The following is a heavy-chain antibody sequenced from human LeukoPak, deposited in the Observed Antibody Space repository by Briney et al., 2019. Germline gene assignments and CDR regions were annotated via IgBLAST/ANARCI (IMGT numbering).Heavy chain of an antibody. J-gene: IGHJ1*01. CDR3: ARGDYGGNPNAEYFQH. V-gene: IGHV3-48*01. CDR1: GFTFSSYA. D-gene: IGHD4-23*01. Sequence: GGSLRLSCAASGFTFSSYAMSWVRQAPGKGLEWVSTISNSDGKTYYADSVKGRFTISRDNAKNSLYLQMNSLRAEDTAVYYCARGDYGGNPNAEYFQHWGQGTLVTVSS. CDR2: ISNSDGKT.